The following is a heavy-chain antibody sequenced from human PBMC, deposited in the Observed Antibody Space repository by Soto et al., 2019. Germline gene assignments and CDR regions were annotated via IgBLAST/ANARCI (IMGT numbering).Heavy chain of an antibody. CDR1: GFTFSSYS. Sequence: EVQLVESGGGLVQTGGSLRLSCAASGFTFSSYSMNWVRQAPGKGLEWVSYISSSSSTIYYADSVKGRFTISRDNAKNSLYLQMNSLRDEDTAVYYCARAWYSSSWYPHFDYWGQGTLVTVSS. CDR3: ARAWYSSSWYPHFDY. CDR2: ISSSSSTI. J-gene: IGHJ4*02. V-gene: IGHV3-48*02. D-gene: IGHD6-13*01.